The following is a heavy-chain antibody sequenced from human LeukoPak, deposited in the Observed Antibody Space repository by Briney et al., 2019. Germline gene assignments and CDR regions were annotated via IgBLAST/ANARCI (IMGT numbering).Heavy chain of an antibody. CDR1: GFTFGDYW. D-gene: IGHD3-3*01. V-gene: IGHV3-74*01. CDR2: INSDGSST. J-gene: IGHJ4*02. Sequence: GGSLRLSRAASGFTFGDYWMHWVRQAPGKGLVWVSRINSDGSSTSYADSVKGRFTISRDNAKNTLYLQMNSLRAEDTAVYYCARVGGYYDFWSGSVLYWGQGTLVTVSS. CDR3: ARVGGYYDFWSGSVLY.